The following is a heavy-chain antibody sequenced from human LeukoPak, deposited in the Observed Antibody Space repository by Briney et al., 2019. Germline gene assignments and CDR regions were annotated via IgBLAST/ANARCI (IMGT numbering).Heavy chain of an antibody. D-gene: IGHD2-21*02. V-gene: IGHV1-69*05. CDR3: ARVGGDHLYYYYMDV. J-gene: IGHJ6*03. CDR1: GGTFSSYA. CDR2: IIPIFGTA. Sequence: SVKVSCKASGGTFSSYAISWVRQAPGQGLEWMGGIIPIFGTANYAQKFQGRVTITTDESTSTAYMELSSLRSEDTAVYYYARVGGDHLYYYYMDVWGKGTTVTVSS.